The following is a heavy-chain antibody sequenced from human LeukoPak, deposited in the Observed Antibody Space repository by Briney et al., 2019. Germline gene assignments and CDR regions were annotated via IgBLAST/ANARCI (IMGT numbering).Heavy chain of an antibody. CDR1: ELTVSSTY. J-gene: IGHJ4*02. CDR3: ARDLLEWYFDY. D-gene: IGHD3-3*01. Sequence: GGSLRLSCAASELTVSSTYMSWVRQTPGKGLEWVSVIYSGGSTYYADSVKGRFTISRDNSKNTLYLQMNSLRAEDTAVYYCARDLLEWYFDYWGQGTLVTVSS. V-gene: IGHV3-66*01. CDR2: IYSGGST.